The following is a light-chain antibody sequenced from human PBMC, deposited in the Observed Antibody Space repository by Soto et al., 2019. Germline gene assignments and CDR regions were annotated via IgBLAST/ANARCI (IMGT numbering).Light chain of an antibody. CDR2: QVS. V-gene: IGLV2-14*01. CDR3: SSYTSSNTLV. Sequence: QSALTQPASVSGSPGQSITISCTGTSSDVGGYTYVSWYQQHPGKAPKLMIYQVSNRPSGVSNRFSGSKSGNAASLTISGLQTAEEAAYYCSSYTSSNTLVFGGGTKLTVL. CDR1: SSDVGGYTY. J-gene: IGLJ3*02.